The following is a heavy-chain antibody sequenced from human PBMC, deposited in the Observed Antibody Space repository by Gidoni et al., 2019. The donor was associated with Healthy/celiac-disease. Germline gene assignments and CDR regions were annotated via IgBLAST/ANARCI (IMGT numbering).Heavy chain of an antibody. D-gene: IGHD1-26*01. J-gene: IGHJ3*02. V-gene: IGHV4-61*02. CDR2: IYTSRST. CDR3: ARDPIVGATPPAFDI. CDR1: GGSISSGSYY. Sequence: QVQLQESGPGLVKPSQTLSLTCTVPGGSISSGSYYWSWIRQPAGKGLEWIGRIYTSRSTNYNPSLKSRVTISVDTSKNQFSLKLSSVTAADTAVYYCARDPIVGATPPAFDIWGQGTMVTVSS.